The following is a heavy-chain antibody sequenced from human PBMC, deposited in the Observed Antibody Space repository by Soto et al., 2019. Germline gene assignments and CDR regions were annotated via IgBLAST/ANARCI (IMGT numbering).Heavy chain of an antibody. J-gene: IGHJ4*02. D-gene: IGHD3-10*01. CDR2: IYHSGST. Sequence: SETLSLTCAVSGGSISSGGYSMSWIRQPPGKGLEWIGYIYHSGSTYYNPSLKSRVTISVDRSKNQFSLKLSSVTAADTAVYYCARDRGQGYFDYWAQGTLVTVSS. V-gene: IGHV4-30-2*01. CDR1: GGSISSGGYS. CDR3: ARDRGQGYFDY.